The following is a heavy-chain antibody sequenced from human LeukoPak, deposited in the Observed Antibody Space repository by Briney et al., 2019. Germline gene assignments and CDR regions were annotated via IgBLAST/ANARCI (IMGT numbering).Heavy chain of an antibody. CDR3: ARGRASAGGYGGYDWGVWFDP. Sequence: ASVKVSCKASGHTFTNCDINWVRQATGQGLQWMGWMNPNSGHTGYAQKFQGRVTITRNTSITTAYMELSSLRSEDTAVYYCARGRASAGGYGGYDWGVWFDPWGQGTLVTVSS. J-gene: IGHJ5*02. CDR2: MNPNSGHT. CDR1: GHTFTNCD. V-gene: IGHV1-8*03. D-gene: IGHD5-12*01.